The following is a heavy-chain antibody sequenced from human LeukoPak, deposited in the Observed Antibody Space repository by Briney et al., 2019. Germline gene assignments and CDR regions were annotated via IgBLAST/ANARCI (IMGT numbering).Heavy chain of an antibody. CDR2: ISGSGGST. CDR1: GFTFTHAW. Sequence: GGSLKLSCAASGFTFTHAWMTWVRQAPGKGLEWVSAISGSGGSTYYADSVKGRFTISRDNSKNTLYLQMNSLRAEDTAVYYCASNGYCSGGSCYTDYFDYWGQGTLVTVSS. D-gene: IGHD2-15*01. J-gene: IGHJ4*02. V-gene: IGHV3-23*01. CDR3: ASNGYCSGGSCYTDYFDY.